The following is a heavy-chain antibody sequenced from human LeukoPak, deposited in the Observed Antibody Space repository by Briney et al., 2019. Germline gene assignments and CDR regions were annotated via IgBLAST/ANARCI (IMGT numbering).Heavy chain of an antibody. CDR2: IYYSGST. CDR1: GGSISSGGYF. CDR3: ASESDDTSLQH. V-gene: IGHV4-31*03. J-gene: IGHJ1*01. Sequence: KTSETLSLTCTVSGGSISSGGYFWSWIRQHPGKGLEWIGYIYYSGSTYYNPSLKGRVTISVDTSKNQFSLRLSSVTAADTAIYYCASESDDTSLQHWGQGTLVTVSS.